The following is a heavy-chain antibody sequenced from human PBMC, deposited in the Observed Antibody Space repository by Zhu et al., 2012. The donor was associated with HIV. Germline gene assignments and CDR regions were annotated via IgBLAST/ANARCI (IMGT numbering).Heavy chain of an antibody. Sequence: EVQLVESGGGLVQPGGSLRLSCAASGFSFSSYEMKWVRQAPGKGLEWVSYISSSGTTIYYADSVKGRFIISRDNAKNSLYLQMNSLRAEDTAVYYCARLGLDVIVVIPTAMGTSWGQGTLVTVSS. D-gene: IGHD2-2*01. V-gene: IGHV3-48*03. CDR2: ISSSGTTI. CDR3: ARLGLDVIVVIPTAMGTS. CDR1: GFSFSSYE. J-gene: IGHJ4*02.